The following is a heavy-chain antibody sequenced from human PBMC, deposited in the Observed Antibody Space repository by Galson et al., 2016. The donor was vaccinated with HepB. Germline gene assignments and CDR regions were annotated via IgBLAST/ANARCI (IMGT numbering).Heavy chain of an antibody. CDR2: IPYHGTNK. Sequence: SLRLSCAASGFSFSLYAMHWVRQAPGKGLEWVSIIPYHGTNKYYADSVKGRFTISRDNSKNTLYLQMNSLRSEDTAVYYCARDRGQLYLRDAFDIWGQGTMVTVSS. CDR3: ARDRGQLYLRDAFDI. V-gene: IGHV3-30-3*01. CDR1: GFSFSLYA. J-gene: IGHJ3*02. D-gene: IGHD1-1*01.